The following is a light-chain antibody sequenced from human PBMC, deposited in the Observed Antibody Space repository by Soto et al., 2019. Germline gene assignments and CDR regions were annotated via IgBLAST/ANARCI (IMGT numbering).Light chain of an antibody. CDR2: RDN. J-gene: IGLJ2*01. CDR3: AAWDDSLSGL. V-gene: IGLV1-47*01. Sequence: QSVLTQPPSASGTPGQRVTISCSGSSSNIGSNYVYWYQQLPGTAPKLLIYRDNQRPSGVPGRFSGSKSGTSASLAISGLRSEDAADYYCAAWDDSLSGLFGGGTKLTVL. CDR1: SSNIGSNY.